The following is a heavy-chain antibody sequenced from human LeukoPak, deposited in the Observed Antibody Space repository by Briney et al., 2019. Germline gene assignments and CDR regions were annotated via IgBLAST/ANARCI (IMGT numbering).Heavy chain of an antibody. CDR1: GFTFSSYA. CDR2: ISYDGSNK. D-gene: IGHD6-19*01. J-gene: IGHJ4*02. Sequence: GRSLRLSCAASGFTFSSYAMHWVRQAPGKGLEWMAVISYDGSNKYYADSVKGRFTISRDNSKNTLYLQMNSLRAEDTAVYYCARRGAVAGTKGVDYWGQGTLVTVSS. CDR3: ARRGAVAGTKGVDY. V-gene: IGHV3-30*04.